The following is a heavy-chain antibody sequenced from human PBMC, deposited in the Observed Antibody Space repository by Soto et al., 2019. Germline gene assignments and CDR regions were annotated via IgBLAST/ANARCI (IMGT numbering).Heavy chain of an antibody. Sequence: ASVKVSCKASGYTFTSYAMHWVRQAPGQRLEWMGWINAGNGNTKYSQKFQGRVTITRDTSASTAYMELSSLRSEDTAVYYCAREVITPPNYYGMDGWGKGTTVPVSS. J-gene: IGHJ6*04. CDR2: INAGNGNT. D-gene: IGHD2-21*01. CDR1: GYTFTSYA. V-gene: IGHV1-3*01. CDR3: AREVITPPNYYGMDG.